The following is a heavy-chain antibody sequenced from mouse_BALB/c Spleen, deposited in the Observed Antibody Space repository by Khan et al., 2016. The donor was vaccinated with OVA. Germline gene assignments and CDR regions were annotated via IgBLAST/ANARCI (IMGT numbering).Heavy chain of an antibody. CDR1: GYSITSDYA. Sequence: EVQLQESGPGLVKPSQSLSLTCTVTGYSITSDYAWNWLRQFPGNKLEWMGYIRYSGRTSYNPSLKSRISITRDTSKNQFFLQLNSVTTEDTATYYCARSIMANWGQGTTLTVSS. CDR2: IRYSGRT. V-gene: IGHV3-2*02. CDR3: ARSIMAN. J-gene: IGHJ2*01.